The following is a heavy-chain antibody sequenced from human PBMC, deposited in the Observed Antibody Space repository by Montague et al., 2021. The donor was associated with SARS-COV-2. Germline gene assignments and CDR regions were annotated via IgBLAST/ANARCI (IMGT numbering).Heavy chain of an antibody. J-gene: IGHJ4*02. D-gene: IGHD4-17*01. Sequence: VNPTQTLTLTCTFSGFSLSTSGVGVGWIRQPPGKALEWLALIXXXXDXPYSPSLKSRLTITKDTSKNQVVLTMTNMDPVDTATYYCAHSYGDYLFDYWGQGTLVTVSS. CDR1: GFSLSTSGVG. CDR3: AHSYGDYLFDY. V-gene: IGHV2-5*02. CDR2: IXXXXDX.